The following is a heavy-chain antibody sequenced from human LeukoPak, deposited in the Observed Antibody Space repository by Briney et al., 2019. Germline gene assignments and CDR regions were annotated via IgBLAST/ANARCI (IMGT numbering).Heavy chain of an antibody. Sequence: PSETLSLTCTVSGGSISSHYWSWIRQPPGKGLEWIGYICYSGSTNYNPSLKSRVTISVDTSKNQFSLKLSSVTAADTAVYYCARGPSSGWNDYWGQGTLVTVSS. CDR2: ICYSGST. D-gene: IGHD6-19*01. J-gene: IGHJ4*02. CDR3: ARGPSSGWNDY. CDR1: GGSISSHY. V-gene: IGHV4-59*11.